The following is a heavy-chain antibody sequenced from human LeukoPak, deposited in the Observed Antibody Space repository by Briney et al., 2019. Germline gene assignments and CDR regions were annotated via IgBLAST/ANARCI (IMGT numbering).Heavy chain of an antibody. V-gene: IGHV3-74*01. J-gene: IGHJ4*02. D-gene: IGHD5-12*01. CDR1: GFTVSNYW. Sequence: PGGSLRLSCAVSGFTVSNYWMHWVRQAPGKGLVWVSRINSDGTITSFADSVKGRFTISRDNAKNTLYLQMNSLRAEDTAVYYCARRGQGVGGYDYWGQGTLVTVSS. CDR2: INSDGTIT. CDR3: ARRGQGVGGYDY.